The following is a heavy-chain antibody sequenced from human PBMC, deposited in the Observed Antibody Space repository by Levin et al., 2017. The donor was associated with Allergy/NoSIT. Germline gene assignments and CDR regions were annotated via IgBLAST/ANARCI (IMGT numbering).Heavy chain of an antibody. CDR2: ISYDGSNK. V-gene: IGHV3-30-3*01. D-gene: IGHD3-3*01. CDR1: GFTFSSYA. Sequence: GESLKISCAASGFTFSSYAMHWVRQAPGKGLEWVAVISYDGSNKYYADSVKGRFTISRDNSKNTLYLQMNSLRAEDTAVYYCARDSEEGIGITIFGCCDYWGQGTLVTVSS. J-gene: IGHJ4*02. CDR3: ARDSEEGIGITIFGCCDY.